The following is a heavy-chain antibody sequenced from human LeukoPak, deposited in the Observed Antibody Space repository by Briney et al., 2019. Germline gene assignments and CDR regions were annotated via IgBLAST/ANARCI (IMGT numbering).Heavy chain of an antibody. D-gene: IGHD2-15*01. CDR3: XXXXXXCSGGSCYFDY. Sequence: GGSLRLSCAASGFTFSNAWMSWVRQAPGKGLEWVGRKSKSDGGTTAYTTPVKGRFTISRDDSKNTLYLQMNSLKTEDTAVYXXXXXXXXCSGGSCYFDYWGQGTLVTVSS. V-gene: IGHV3-15*01. J-gene: IGHJ4*02. CDR2: KSKSDGGTT. CDR1: GFTFSNAW.